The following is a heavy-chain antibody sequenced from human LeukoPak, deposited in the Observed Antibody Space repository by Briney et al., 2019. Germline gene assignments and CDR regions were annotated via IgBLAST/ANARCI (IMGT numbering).Heavy chain of an antibody. Sequence: GGSLRLSCAASGFTFSDYYMSWIRQAPGKGLEWVSYISSSGSTIYYADSVKGRFTISRDNAKNSLYLQMNSLRAEDTAVYYCARDPPSVVVTANYFQHWGQGTLVTVSS. CDR3: ARDPPSVVVTANYFQH. V-gene: IGHV3-11*04. D-gene: IGHD2-21*02. J-gene: IGHJ1*01. CDR1: GFTFSDYY. CDR2: ISSSGSTI.